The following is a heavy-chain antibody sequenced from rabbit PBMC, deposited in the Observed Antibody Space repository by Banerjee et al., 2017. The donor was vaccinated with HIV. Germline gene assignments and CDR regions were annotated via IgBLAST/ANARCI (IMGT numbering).Heavy chain of an antibody. J-gene: IGHJ4*01. Sequence: QSLEESGGDLVKPGASLTLTCKASGIDFSRYVCMCWVRRAPGKGLEWIACIYTGDGSTYYASWVNGRFTISRSTSLNTVTLQMTSLTAADTATYFCARGGNTAGDGAALCGPGTLVTVS. V-gene: IGHV1S43*01. D-gene: IGHD7-1*01. CDR1: GIDFSRYVC. CDR2: IYTGDGST. CDR3: ARGGNTAGDGAAL.